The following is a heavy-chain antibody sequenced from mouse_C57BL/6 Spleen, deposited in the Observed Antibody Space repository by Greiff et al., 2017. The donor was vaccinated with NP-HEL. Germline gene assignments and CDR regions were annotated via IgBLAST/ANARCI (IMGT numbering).Heavy chain of an antibody. D-gene: IGHD1-1*01. CDR3: ARLGSSPYYDY. Sequence: VQLKESGAELARPGASVKLSCKASGYTFTSYGISWVKQRTGQGLEWIGEIYPRSGNTYYNEKFKGKATLTADKSSSTAYMELRSLTSEDSAVYFCARLGSSPYYDYWGQGTTLTVSS. CDR1: GYTFTSYG. J-gene: IGHJ2*01. CDR2: IYPRSGNT. V-gene: IGHV1-81*01.